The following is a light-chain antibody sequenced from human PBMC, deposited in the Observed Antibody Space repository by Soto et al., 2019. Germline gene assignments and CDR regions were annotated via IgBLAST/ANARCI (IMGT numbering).Light chain of an antibody. CDR2: GAS. CDR1: QSVSSNY. Sequence: EIVLTQSPVMFSLSPGERATLSCGASQSVSSNYLAWYQHKPGQTPRLLIYGASSRATGIPDRFSGSGSGTDFTLTISRLEPEDFVLYYCQHFRAFGQGTRL. CDR3: QHFRA. J-gene: IGKJ5*01. V-gene: IGKV3-20*01.